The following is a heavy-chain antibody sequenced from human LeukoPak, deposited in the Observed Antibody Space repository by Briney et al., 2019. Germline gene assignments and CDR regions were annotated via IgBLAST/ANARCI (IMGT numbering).Heavy chain of an antibody. J-gene: IGHJ3*02. V-gene: IGHV1-2*02. CDR2: INPNSGGT. CDR1: GYTFTGYY. CDR3: ARGSGTPRNYYGSGAYAFDI. Sequence: ASVKVSCKASGYTFTGYYMHWVRQAPGQGLEWMGWINPNSGGTNYAQKFQGRVTMTRDTSISTAYMELSRLRSDDTAVYYCARGSGTPRNYYGSGAYAFDIWGQGTMVTVSS. D-gene: IGHD3-10*01.